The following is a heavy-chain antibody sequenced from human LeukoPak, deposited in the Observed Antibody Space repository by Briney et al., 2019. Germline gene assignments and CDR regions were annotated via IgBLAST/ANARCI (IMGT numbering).Heavy chain of an antibody. V-gene: IGHV1-2*02. J-gene: IGHJ4*02. D-gene: IGHD3-16*02. CDR1: GYTFTGYY. CDR2: INPNSGAT. CDR3: ARGLSEAGIDY. Sequence: ASVKVSFKAPGYTFTGYYMHWVRQAPGQGLEWVGWINPNSGATDYAQNFQGRVTMTRDTSVTTAYMELSSLRSDDTAVYSCARGLSEAGIDYWGQGTLVTVSS.